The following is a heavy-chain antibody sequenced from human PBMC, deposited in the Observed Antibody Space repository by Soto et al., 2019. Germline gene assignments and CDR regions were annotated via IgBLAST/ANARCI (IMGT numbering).Heavy chain of an antibody. J-gene: IGHJ3*02. D-gene: IGHD3-22*01. Sequence: SETLSLTCNVSGGSISSGGYYWTWIRQHPGKGLEWIGCIYYRGSTHHNPSLKSRVTISVDTSKNQFSLKLSSVTAADTAVYYCARVVDSSGYVAFDIWGQGTMVT. CDR2: IYYRGST. V-gene: IGHV4-31*03. CDR3: ARVVDSSGYVAFDI. CDR1: GGSISSGGYY.